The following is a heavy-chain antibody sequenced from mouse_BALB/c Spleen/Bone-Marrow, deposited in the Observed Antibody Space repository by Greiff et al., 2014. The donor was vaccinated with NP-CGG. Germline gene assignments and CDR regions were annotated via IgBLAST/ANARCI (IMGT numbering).Heavy chain of an antibody. CDR2: IYPGNSDT. CDR3: TRGGGSSYVELAY. CDR1: GYTFTSYW. D-gene: IGHD1-1*01. J-gene: IGHJ3*01. Sequence: DVQLQESGTVLARPGASVKMSCKASGYTFTSYWMHWVKQRPGQGLEWIGAIYPGNSDTSYNQKFKGKAKLTAVTSTSTAYMELSSLTNEDSAVYYCTRGGGSSYVELAYWGQGTLVTVSA. V-gene: IGHV1-5*01.